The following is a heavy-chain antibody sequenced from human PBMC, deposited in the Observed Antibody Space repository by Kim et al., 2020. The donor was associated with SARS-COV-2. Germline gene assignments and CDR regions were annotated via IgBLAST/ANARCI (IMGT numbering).Heavy chain of an antibody. D-gene: IGHD3-10*01. V-gene: IGHV3-30-3*01. CDR3: ARASRGGYYYGMDV. CDR2: ISYDGSNK. Sequence: GGSLRLSCAASGFTFSSYAMHWVRQAPGKGLEWVAVISYDGSNKYYADSVKGRFTISRDNSKNTLYLQMNSLRAEDTAVYYCARASRGGYYYGMDVGGQGPTVTVSS. CDR1: GFTFSSYA. J-gene: IGHJ6*02.